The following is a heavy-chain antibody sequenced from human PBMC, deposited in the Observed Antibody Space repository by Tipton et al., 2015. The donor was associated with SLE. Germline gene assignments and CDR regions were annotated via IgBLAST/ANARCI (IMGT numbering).Heavy chain of an antibody. CDR2: ISDSEIT. Sequence: TLSLTCAVYGGSISGDYWSWIRQPPGKGLKWIGEISDSEITDYNPSLKSRVNISADTSKNQFSLRLTSVTAADTAVYYCVRGLGEIDYGDYGDLWGQGTLVTVSS. V-gene: IGHV4-34*01. D-gene: IGHD4-17*01. J-gene: IGHJ5*02. CDR3: VRGLGEIDYGDYGDL. CDR1: GGSISGDY.